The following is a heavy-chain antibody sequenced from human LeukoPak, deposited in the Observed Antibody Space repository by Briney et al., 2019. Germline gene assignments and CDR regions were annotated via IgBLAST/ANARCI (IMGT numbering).Heavy chain of an antibody. D-gene: IGHD1-1*01. V-gene: IGHV4-61*02. CDR2: IYTSGST. Sequence: SETLSLTCTVSGGSISSGSYYWSWIRQPAGKGLEWIGRIYTSGSTDYNPSLKSRVTVSLDTSKNHFSLKLSSVTAADTAVYYCARSGINDPRPRNWFDPWGQGTLVTVSS. CDR3: ARSGINDPRPRNWFDP. CDR1: GGSISSGSYY. J-gene: IGHJ5*02.